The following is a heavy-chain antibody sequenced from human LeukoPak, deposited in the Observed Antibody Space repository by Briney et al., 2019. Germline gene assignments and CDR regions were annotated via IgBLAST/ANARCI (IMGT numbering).Heavy chain of an antibody. Sequence: GGSLRLSCAASGFTFSSYWMNWARQAPGKGLEWVASINHNGNVNYYVDSVKGRFTISRDNAKNSLYLQMSNLRAEDTAVYFCARGGGSDVWGQGATVTVSS. D-gene: IGHD2-15*01. CDR2: INHNGNVN. J-gene: IGHJ6*02. CDR3: ARGGGSDV. V-gene: IGHV3-7*03. CDR1: GFTFSSYW.